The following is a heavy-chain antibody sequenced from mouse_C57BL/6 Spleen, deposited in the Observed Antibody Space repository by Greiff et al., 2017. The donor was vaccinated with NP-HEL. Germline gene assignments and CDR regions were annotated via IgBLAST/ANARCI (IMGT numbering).Heavy chain of an antibody. Sequence: EVKVVESGGGLVKPGGSLKLSCAASGFTFSSYAMSWVRQTPEKRLEWVATISDGGSYTYYPDNVKGRFTISRDKAKNNLYLQMSHLKSEDKAMYYCARDSDYYGSSRYATDYWGQGTSVTVSS. CDR1: GFTFSSYA. CDR3: ARDSDYYGSSRYATDY. CDR2: ISDGGSYT. J-gene: IGHJ4*01. D-gene: IGHD1-1*01. V-gene: IGHV5-4*01.